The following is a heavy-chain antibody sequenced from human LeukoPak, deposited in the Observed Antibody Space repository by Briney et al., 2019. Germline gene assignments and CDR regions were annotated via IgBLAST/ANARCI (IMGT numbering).Heavy chain of an antibody. J-gene: IGHJ6*04. Sequence: GGSLRLSCAASGFTFSSYAMSWVRQAPGKGLEWVSAISGSGGSTYYADSVKGRFTISRDNSKNTLYLQMNSLRAEDTAVYYCARDRYYDFWSGTGPLDVWGKGTTVTVSS. CDR1: GFTFSSYA. CDR2: ISGSGGST. CDR3: ARDRYYDFWSGTGPLDV. D-gene: IGHD3-3*01. V-gene: IGHV3-23*01.